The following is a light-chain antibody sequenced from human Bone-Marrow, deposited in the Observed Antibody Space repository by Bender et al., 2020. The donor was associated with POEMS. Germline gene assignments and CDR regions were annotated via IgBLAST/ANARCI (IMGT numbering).Light chain of an antibody. J-gene: IGLJ2*01. Sequence: QSVLTQPPSVSGTPGQRVTISCSGSGSNIGGYPVNWYQQLPGTAPRLLIYTNNERPSGVPDRFSGSKSGNTASLTISGLQAEDEADYYCCSYAGSIPVVFGGGTKLTVL. CDR3: CSYAGSIPVV. V-gene: IGLV1-44*01. CDR2: TNN. CDR1: GSNIGGYP.